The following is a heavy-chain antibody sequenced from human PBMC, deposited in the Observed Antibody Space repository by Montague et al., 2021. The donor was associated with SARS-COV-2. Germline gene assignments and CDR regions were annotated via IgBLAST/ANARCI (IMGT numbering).Heavy chain of an antibody. CDR1: GDSVSSTSAS. V-gene: IGHV6-1*01. Sequence: CAISGDSVSSTSASWNWIRQSPSRGLEWLGRTYYRSWWRSQYPGSLESRITISGDTSKNQFSLQLNSVTPEDTAVYYCASAFYGDHWAFDVWGQGTMVTVYS. CDR3: ASAFYGDHWAFDV. J-gene: IGHJ3*01. D-gene: IGHD3-3*02. CDR2: TYYRSWWRS.